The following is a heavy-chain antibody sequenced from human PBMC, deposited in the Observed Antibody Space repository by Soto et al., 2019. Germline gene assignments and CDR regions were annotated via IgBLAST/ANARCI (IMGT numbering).Heavy chain of an antibody. CDR1: GASITSTTYF. Sequence: SETLSLTCTLSGASITSTTYFWAWIRKPPGKGLEWVGSISYSGKTHYNPSLKSRVTLSVDRSKHQFSLQMSSVTAADTAVYYCAKNLPRTGRFDYWGQGSLVTVSS. D-gene: IGHD1-1*01. V-gene: IGHV4-39*01. J-gene: IGHJ4*02. CDR2: ISYSGKT. CDR3: AKNLPRTGRFDY.